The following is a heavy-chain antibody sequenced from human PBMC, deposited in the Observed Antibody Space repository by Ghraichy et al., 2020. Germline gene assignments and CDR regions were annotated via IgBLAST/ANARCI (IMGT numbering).Heavy chain of an antibody. V-gene: IGHV4-4*02. CDR2: IYHSGST. D-gene: IGHD6-19*01. CDR1: GGSISSSNW. Sequence: GTLSLTCAVSGGSISSSNWWSWVRQPPGKGLEWIGEIYHSGSTNYNPSLKSRVTISVDKSKNQFSLKLSSVTAADTAVYYCAREHLKYSSGWNLHSYYYGMDVWGQGTTVTVSS. CDR3: AREHLKYSSGWNLHSYYYGMDV. J-gene: IGHJ6*02.